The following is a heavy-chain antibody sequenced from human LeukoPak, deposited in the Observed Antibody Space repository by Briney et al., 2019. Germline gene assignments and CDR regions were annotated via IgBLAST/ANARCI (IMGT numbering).Heavy chain of an antibody. CDR1: GFTFSVSW. D-gene: IGHD6-19*01. CDR3: AKDPRPYSSGLRWFDS. V-gene: IGHV3-23*01. Sequence: GGSLRLSCAASGFTFSVSWMSWVRQAPGKGLEWVSSIRGSGDNAYYADSVKGRFTISRDNSKNMLFLQMKSLRVEDTAIYYCAKDPRPYSSGLRWFDSWGQGTLVTVSS. CDR2: IRGSGDNA. J-gene: IGHJ5*01.